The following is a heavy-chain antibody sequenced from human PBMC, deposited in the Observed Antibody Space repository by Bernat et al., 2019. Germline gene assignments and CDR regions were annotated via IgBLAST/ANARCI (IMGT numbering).Heavy chain of an antibody. CDR2: ISWNSGSR. Sequence: EVQLVESGGGLVQPGRSLRLSCAASGFTFDDYAMHWVRQALGKGLGWVSGISWNSGSRGLADSVKGRFTISRDNAKNSLYLPMNSLRAEDTALYYCAKEAAAGTDHYYYYGMDVWGQGTTVTVSS. D-gene: IGHD6-13*01. J-gene: IGHJ6*02. CDR1: GFTFDDYA. CDR3: AKEAAAGTDHYYYYGMDV. V-gene: IGHV3-9*01.